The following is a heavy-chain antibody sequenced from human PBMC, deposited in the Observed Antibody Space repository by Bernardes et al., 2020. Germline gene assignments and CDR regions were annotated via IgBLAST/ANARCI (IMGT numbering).Heavy chain of an antibody. CDR3: AKDPKKRGYSYGETFDY. D-gene: IGHD5-18*01. V-gene: IGHV3-23*01. Sequence: VGSLRLSCAASGFTFSSYAMSWVRQAPGKGLEWVSAISGSGGSTYYADSVKGRFTISRDNSKNTLYLQMNSLRAEDTAVYYCAKDPKKRGYSYGETFDYWGQGTLVTVSS. J-gene: IGHJ4*02. CDR2: ISGSGGST. CDR1: GFTFSSYA.